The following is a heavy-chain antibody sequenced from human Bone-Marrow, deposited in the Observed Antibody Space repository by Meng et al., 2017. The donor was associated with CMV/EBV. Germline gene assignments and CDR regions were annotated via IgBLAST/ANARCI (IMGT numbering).Heavy chain of an antibody. CDR1: GYTLTELS. Sequence: ASVKVSCQVSGYTLTELSRHWVRQAPGKGLEWMGGFDPEDGETIYAQKFQGRVTMTEDTSTDTAYMELSSLRSEDTAVYYCATGFGQWELRGMDVWGRGTTVTVSS. CDR2: FDPEDGET. CDR3: ATGFGQWELRGMDV. V-gene: IGHV1-24*01. D-gene: IGHD1-26*01. J-gene: IGHJ6*02.